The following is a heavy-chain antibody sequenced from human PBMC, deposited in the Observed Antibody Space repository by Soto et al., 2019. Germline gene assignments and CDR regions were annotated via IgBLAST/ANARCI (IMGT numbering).Heavy chain of an antibody. D-gene: IGHD3-16*01. CDR2: IVPRFGSP. CDR1: GGTFSDFA. J-gene: IGHJ6*02. Sequence: QVQLVQSGAEMRKPGSSLRVSCKASGGTFSDFAFSWVRQAPGQGLEWMGGIVPRFGSPDYAQKLGGRVTLTADTSTSTVYMGLSSLRFDDTAVYFCARDRIQLRLGKYSFNAVGVWGQGTTIPVSS. CDR3: ARDRIQLRLGKYSFNAVGV. V-gene: IGHV1-69*06.